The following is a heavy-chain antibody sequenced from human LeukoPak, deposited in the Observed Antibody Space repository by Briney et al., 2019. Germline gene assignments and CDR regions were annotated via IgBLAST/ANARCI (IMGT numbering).Heavy chain of an antibody. Sequence: KTSETLSLTCTVSGGSISSSSYYWGWIRQPPGKGLEWIGSIYYSGSTYYNPSLKSRVTISVDTSKNQFSLKLSSVTAADTAVYYCARRPSGGALDYWGQGTLVTVSS. CDR3: ARRPSGGALDY. CDR1: GGSISSSSYY. CDR2: IYYSGST. D-gene: IGHD1-26*01. J-gene: IGHJ4*02. V-gene: IGHV4-39*01.